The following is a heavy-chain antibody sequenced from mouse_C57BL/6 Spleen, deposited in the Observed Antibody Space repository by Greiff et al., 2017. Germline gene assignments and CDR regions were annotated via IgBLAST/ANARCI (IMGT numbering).Heavy chain of an antibody. D-gene: IGHD1-1*01. CDR3: ARRGVITTVVDPFDY. CDR1: GYTFTSYG. J-gene: IGHJ2*01. CDR2: IYPRSGNT. V-gene: IGHV1-81*01. Sequence: VQLQQSGAELARPGASVKLSCKASGYTFTSYGISWVKQRTGQGLEWIGEIYPRSGNTYYNEKFKGKATLTADKSSSTAYMELRSLTSEDSAVYFCARRGVITTVVDPFDYWGQGTTLTVSS.